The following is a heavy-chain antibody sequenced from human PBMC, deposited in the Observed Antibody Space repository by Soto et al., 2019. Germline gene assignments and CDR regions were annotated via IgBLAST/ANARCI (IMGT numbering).Heavy chain of an antibody. V-gene: IGHV1-18*01. D-gene: IGHD3-3*01. J-gene: IGHJ5*02. CDR2: ISAYNGNT. Sequence: GASVKVSCKASGYTFTSYGISWVRQAPGQGLEWMGWISAYNGNTNYAQKLQGRVTMTTDTSTSTAYMELGSLRSDDTAVYYCARDRAGDDFWSGSWHWFDPWGQGTLVTVSS. CDR1: GYTFTSYG. CDR3: ARDRAGDDFWSGSWHWFDP.